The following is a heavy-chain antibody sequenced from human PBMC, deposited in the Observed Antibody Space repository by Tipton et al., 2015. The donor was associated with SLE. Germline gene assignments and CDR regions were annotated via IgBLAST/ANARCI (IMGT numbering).Heavy chain of an antibody. CDR2: IIPIFRTA. CDR1: GGTFTSYA. J-gene: IGHJ5*02. D-gene: IGHD4-23*01. V-gene: IGHV1-69*15. CDR3: ARGYGGNSESNWFDP. Sequence: QSGPEVKKPGSSVNVSCKASGGTFTSYAFSWVRQAPGQGLEWMGRIIPIFRTANYAQKFQGRVTITADEFASTVYIELSGLRSEDTAVYYCARGYGGNSESNWFDPWGQGTLVSVSS.